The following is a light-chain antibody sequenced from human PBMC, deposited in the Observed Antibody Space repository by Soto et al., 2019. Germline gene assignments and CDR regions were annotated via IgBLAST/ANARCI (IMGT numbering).Light chain of an antibody. CDR1: QSIHTW. V-gene: IGKV1-5*01. CDR2: DAS. CDR3: QQYNNRPLT. J-gene: IGKJ4*01. Sequence: DIQMTQSPSTLSASVGDRITITCRASQSIHTWLAWYQQKPGKAPKLLISDASNLESGVPSRFSGSRSGTEFTLTISSLHPDDFAAYYCQQYNNRPLTFGGGTKVDIK.